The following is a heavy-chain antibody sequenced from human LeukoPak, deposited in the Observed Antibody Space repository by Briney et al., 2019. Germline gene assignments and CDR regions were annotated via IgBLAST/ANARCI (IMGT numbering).Heavy chain of an antibody. D-gene: IGHD3-16*02. Sequence: SRTLSLTCAISGDSVSSNSAAWNWIRQSPSRGLEWLGRTYYRSKWYNDYAVSVKSRITINPDTSKNQFSLQLNSVTPEDTAVYYCARAEHLDYDYVWGSYRSAYYFDYWGQGTLVTVSS. V-gene: IGHV6-1*01. CDR2: TYYRSKWYN. CDR3: ARAEHLDYDYVWGSYRSAYYFDY. CDR1: GDSVSSNSAA. J-gene: IGHJ4*02.